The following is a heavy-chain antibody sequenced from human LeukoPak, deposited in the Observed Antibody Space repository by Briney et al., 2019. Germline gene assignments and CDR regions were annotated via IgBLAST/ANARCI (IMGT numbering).Heavy chain of an antibody. CDR3: ARGPVAGTIDY. Sequence: GGSLRLSCAASGFTFSSYWMHWVRQAPGKGLMWVSRINSDGSSTSYADSVKGRFTISRDNAKNTLYPQMNSLRAEDTAVYYCARGPVAGTIDYWGQGTLVTVSS. J-gene: IGHJ4*02. D-gene: IGHD6-19*01. V-gene: IGHV3-74*01. CDR2: INSDGSST. CDR1: GFTFSSYW.